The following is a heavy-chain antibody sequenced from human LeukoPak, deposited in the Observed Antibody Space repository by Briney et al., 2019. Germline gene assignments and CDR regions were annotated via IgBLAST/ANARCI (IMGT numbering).Heavy chain of an antibody. J-gene: IGHJ4*02. CDR3: TRQELGGSFDY. V-gene: IGHV5-51*01. CDR2: IYPGDSDT. D-gene: IGHD1-26*01. CDR1: GYXFTTYW. Sequence: GESLKISCNGSGYXFTTYWICWVRQMPGKGLEWMGIIYPGDSDTRYSPSFQGQVTLSADKSISAAYLQWNSLKASDTAMYYCTRQELGGSFDYWGQGTLVSVSS.